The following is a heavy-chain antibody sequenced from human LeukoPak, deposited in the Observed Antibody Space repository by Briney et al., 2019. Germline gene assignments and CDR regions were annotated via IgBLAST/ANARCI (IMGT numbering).Heavy chain of an antibody. J-gene: IGHJ3*02. D-gene: IGHD2-2*01. CDR1: GFTFSSYG. CDR3: ARVGYCSSTSCLDAFDI. V-gene: IGHV3-21*01. CDR2: ISSSSSYI. Sequence: GGSLRLSCAASGFTFSSYGMNWVRPAPGKGLEWVSSISSSSSYIYYADSVKGRFTISRDNAKNSLYLQMNSLRAEDTAVYYCARVGYCSSTSCLDAFDIWGQGTMVTVSS.